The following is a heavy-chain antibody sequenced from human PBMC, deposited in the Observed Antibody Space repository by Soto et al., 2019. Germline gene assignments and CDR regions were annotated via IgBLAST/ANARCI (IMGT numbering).Heavy chain of an antibody. CDR2: ISGSGGST. D-gene: IGHD2-8*01. Sequence: GGSLRLSCAASGLTFSSYAMSWVRQAPGKGLEWVSAISGSGGSTYYADSVKGRFTISRDNSKNTLYLQMNSLRAEDTAVYYCAKRIQPCTSGVCYFDYWGQGTLVTVSS. J-gene: IGHJ4*02. CDR1: GLTFSSYA. CDR3: AKRIQPCTSGVCYFDY. V-gene: IGHV3-23*01.